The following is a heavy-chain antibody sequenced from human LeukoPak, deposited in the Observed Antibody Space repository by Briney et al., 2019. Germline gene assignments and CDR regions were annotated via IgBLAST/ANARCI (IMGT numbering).Heavy chain of an antibody. D-gene: IGHD1-26*01. Sequence: GGSLRLSCAASGYTFSSYGMHWVRQAPGKGLEWVAVIWYDGSNKYYADSVKGRFTISRDSSKNTLYLQMNSLRAEDTAVYYCAGEWVGGSWYFDLWGRGTLVTVSS. CDR3: AGEWVGGSWYFDL. J-gene: IGHJ2*01. V-gene: IGHV3-33*01. CDR2: IWYDGSNK. CDR1: GYTFSSYG.